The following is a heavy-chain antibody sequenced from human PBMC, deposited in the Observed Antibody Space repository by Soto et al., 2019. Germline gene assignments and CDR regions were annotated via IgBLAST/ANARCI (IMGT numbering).Heavy chain of an antibody. CDR2: ISGSGGST. CDR3: AKSLLRYFDWLLQSDY. CDR1: GFTFSSYA. J-gene: IGHJ4*02. Sequence: EVQLLESGGGLVQPGGSLRLSCAASGFTFSSYAMSWVRQAPGKGLEWVSAISGSGGSTYYADSVKGRFTISRDNSKNTLYLQMNSLRAEDTAVYYCAKSLLRYFDWLLQSDYWGQGTLVTVSS. D-gene: IGHD3-9*01. V-gene: IGHV3-23*01.